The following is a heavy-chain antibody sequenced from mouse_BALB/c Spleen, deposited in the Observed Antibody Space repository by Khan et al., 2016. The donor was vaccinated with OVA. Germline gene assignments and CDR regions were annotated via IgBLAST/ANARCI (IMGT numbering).Heavy chain of an antibody. V-gene: IGHV5-6*01. J-gene: IGHJ3*01. Sequence: EVQVVESGGDLVKPGGSLKLSCAASGFTFSSYSMSWVRQTPDKRLEWVATISSGADYTYYPDSVKGRFTISRDNAKNTLYLQMSSLKSEETAMYYCASHLTGSFAYWGQGTLVTVSA. CDR1: GFTFSSYS. D-gene: IGHD4-1*01. CDR2: ISSGADYT. CDR3: ASHLTGSFAY.